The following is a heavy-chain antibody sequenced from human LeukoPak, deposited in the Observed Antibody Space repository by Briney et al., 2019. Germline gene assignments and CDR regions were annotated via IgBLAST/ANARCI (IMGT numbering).Heavy chain of an antibody. Sequence: PGGSLRLSCAASVLTFSSYGMHWVRSAPGKRLEWVAVISSDGSNQYYSESVKGRLTISRDNSKTTLYLQMNSLGAEHTAVYYCAKDRGSSLHFDYWGQGTLVTVSS. D-gene: IGHD6-13*01. J-gene: IGHJ4*02. V-gene: IGHV3-30*18. CDR3: AKDRGSSLHFDY. CDR1: VLTFSSYG. CDR2: ISSDGSNQ.